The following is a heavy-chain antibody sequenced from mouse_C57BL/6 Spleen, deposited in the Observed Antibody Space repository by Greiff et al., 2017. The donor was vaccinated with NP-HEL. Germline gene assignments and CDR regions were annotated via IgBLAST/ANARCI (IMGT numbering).Heavy chain of an antibody. D-gene: IGHD2-4*01. Sequence: QVHVKQSGAELARPGASVKLSCKASGYTFTSYGISWVKQRTGQGLEWIGEIYPRSGNTYYNEKFKGKATLTADKSSSTAYMELRSLTSEDSAVYFCARGNYDYPYAMDYWGQGTSVTVSS. CDR1: GYTFTSYG. CDR2: IYPRSGNT. CDR3: ARGNYDYPYAMDY. J-gene: IGHJ4*01. V-gene: IGHV1-81*01.